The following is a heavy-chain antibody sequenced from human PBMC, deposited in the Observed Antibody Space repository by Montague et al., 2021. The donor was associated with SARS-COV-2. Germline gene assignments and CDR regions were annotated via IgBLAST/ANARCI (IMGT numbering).Heavy chain of an antibody. CDR2: ISYDGSNK. Sequence: SLRLSCAASGFTFSSYAMHWVRQAPGKGLEWVAVISYDGSNKYYADSVKGRFTISRDNSKNTLYLQMNSLRADDTAVYYCGRDLGGYYGMDVWGQRKTVTVSS. CDR1: GFTFSSYA. D-gene: IGHD2-15*01. J-gene: IGHJ6*02. V-gene: IGHV3-30*04. CDR3: GRDLGGYYGMDV.